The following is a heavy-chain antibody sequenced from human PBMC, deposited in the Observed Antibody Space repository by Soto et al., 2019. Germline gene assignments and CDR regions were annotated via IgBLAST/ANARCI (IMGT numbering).Heavy chain of an antibody. CDR3: ARGGGVLDY. CDR1: GDSVSSNSAG. CDR2: IYYRSKWFN. J-gene: IGHJ4*02. D-gene: IGHD3-16*01. Sequence: QVQLQQSGPGLVKPSQTLSLTCAISGDSVSSNSAGWNWIRQSPSRGLEWLGRIYYRSKWFNDYAVSVKNRITINPDTSNNQVSLHLNAVTPEDTAVYYCARGGGVLDYWGQGTLVTVSS. V-gene: IGHV6-1*01.